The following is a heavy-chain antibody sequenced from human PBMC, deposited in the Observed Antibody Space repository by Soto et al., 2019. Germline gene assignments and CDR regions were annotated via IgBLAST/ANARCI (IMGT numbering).Heavy chain of an antibody. D-gene: IGHD3-3*01. J-gene: IGHJ3*01. CDR3: ARDTVGGYSFWSGYYSDGLDV. CDR2: ISGSADGT. CDR1: GFTFDSYA. V-gene: IGHV3-23*01. Sequence: EVKLLESGGGLAQPGGSLRLSCVGSGFTFDSYAISWVRQAPGERLQWIAAISGSADGTDYAHSVRGRFTISRDNAKKSVHLLMDSLSVEDTAVYFCARDTVGGYSFWSGYYSDGLDVWGQGTLVTVS.